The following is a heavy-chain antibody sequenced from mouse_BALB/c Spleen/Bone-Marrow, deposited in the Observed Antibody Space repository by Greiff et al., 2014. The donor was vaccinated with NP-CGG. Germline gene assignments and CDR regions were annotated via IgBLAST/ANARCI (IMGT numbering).Heavy chain of an antibody. D-gene: IGHD2-12*01. CDR1: GYTFTDYN. Sequence: VHVKQSGPELVKPGASVKISCKASGYTFTDYNMHWVKQSHGKSFEWIGYIYPYNGGTGYNQKFKSKATLTVDNSSSTAYMELRSLTSEDSAVYYCAITTLYAMDYWGQGTSVTVSS. V-gene: IGHV1S29*02. CDR2: IYPYNGGT. CDR3: AITTLYAMDY. J-gene: IGHJ4*01.